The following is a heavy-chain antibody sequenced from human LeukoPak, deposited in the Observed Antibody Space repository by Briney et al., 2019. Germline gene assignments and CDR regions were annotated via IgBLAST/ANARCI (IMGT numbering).Heavy chain of an antibody. J-gene: IGHJ4*02. D-gene: IGHD1-26*01. CDR3: AGSRLSGSYGPVY. CDR1: GGSFSGYY. Sequence: SETLSLTCAVYGGSFSGYYWSWIRQPPGRGLEWIGEINHSGSTNYNPSLKSRVTISVDTSKNQFSLKLSSVTAADTAVYYCAGSRLSGSYGPVYWGQGTLVTVSS. CDR2: INHSGST. V-gene: IGHV4-34*01.